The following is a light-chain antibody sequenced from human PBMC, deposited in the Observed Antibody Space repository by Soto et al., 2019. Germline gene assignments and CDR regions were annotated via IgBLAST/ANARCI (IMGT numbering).Light chain of an antibody. CDR3: CSYAGSYTDV. J-gene: IGLJ1*01. V-gene: IGLV2-11*01. CDR2: DVS. CDR1: SSDVGGYNY. Sequence: QSVLTQPRSVSGSPGQSVTISCTGTSSDVGGYNYVSWYQQHPGKAPKLMIYDVSKRPSGVPDRFSGSKSGNTASLTISGLQAEDEADYYCCSYAGSYTDVFXTGTNGTVL.